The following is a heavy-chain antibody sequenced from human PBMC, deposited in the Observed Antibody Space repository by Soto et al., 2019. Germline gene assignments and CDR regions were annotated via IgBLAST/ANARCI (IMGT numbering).Heavy chain of an antibody. J-gene: IGHJ4*02. Sequence: SETRALSCTVSGGSISSSIYYWGWIRQPPGKGLEWIGSIYYSGSTYYNPSLKSRVTISVDTSKNQFSLKLSSVTAADTAVYYCARHLPDYYDSSGYSGPCDYWGQGTLVTVSS. CDR1: GGSISSSIYY. CDR2: IYYSGST. D-gene: IGHD3-22*01. V-gene: IGHV4-39*01. CDR3: ARHLPDYYDSSGYSGPCDY.